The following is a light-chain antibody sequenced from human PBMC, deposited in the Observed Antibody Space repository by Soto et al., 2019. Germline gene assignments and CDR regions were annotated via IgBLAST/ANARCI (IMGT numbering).Light chain of an antibody. CDR1: QSVNQK. CDR3: QHYNSYSGA. V-gene: IGKV3-15*01. J-gene: IGKJ1*01. CDR2: GAS. Sequence: EIGLTPSPATLSVSQGERATLSCRASQSVNQKLGWYQQEPGQAPRLLIYGASTRATGIPARFSGSGSGTEFTLTISSLQPDDFATYYCQHYNSYSGAFGQGTKVDIK.